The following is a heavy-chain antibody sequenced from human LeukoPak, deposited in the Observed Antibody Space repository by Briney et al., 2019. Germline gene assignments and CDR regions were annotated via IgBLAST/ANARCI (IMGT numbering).Heavy chain of an antibody. J-gene: IGHJ5*02. CDR1: GGSISTNY. V-gene: IGHV4-59*08. D-gene: IGHD1-20*01. CDR2: IFYSGRN. CDR3: ARLLYNWNYCLDP. Sequence: SETLSLTCTVSGGSISTNYWSWIRQPPGKGLEWIGNIFYSGRNNYNPSLRSRVTMSVDTSKNQFSLKLSSVTAADTAVYYCARLLYNWNYCLDPWGQGTLVTVSS.